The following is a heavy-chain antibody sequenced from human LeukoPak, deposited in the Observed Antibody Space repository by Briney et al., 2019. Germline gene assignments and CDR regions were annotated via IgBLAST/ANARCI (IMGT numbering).Heavy chain of an antibody. J-gene: IGHJ4*02. Sequence: PGRSLRLSCAASGFTFSSYGMHWVRQAPGKGLEWVAVISYDGSNKYYADSVKGRFTISRDNSKNTLYLQMNSLRAEDTAVYYCARGSRGTVTSSYFDYWGQGTLVTVSS. CDR3: ARGSRGTVTSSYFDY. CDR2: ISYDGSNK. CDR1: GFTFSSYG. V-gene: IGHV3-30*03. D-gene: IGHD4-17*01.